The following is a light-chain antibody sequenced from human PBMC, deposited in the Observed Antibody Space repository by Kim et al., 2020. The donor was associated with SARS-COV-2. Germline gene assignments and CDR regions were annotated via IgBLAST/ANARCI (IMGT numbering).Light chain of an antibody. CDR2: SAS. CDR3: QQVNGLPPVT. CDR1: QGINNS. J-gene: IGKJ4*01. Sequence: AVGDSVTIACRASQGINNSLAWYQQKPGKAPKLLIYSASTLYTGVPSRFTGFGSGTDFTLTISSLQPEDIATYYCQQVNGLPPVTFGGGTKVDIK. V-gene: IGKV1-12*01.